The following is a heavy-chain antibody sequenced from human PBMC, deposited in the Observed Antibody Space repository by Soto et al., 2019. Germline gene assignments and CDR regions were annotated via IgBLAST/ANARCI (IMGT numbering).Heavy chain of an antibody. CDR1: GYTFIIYG. Sequence: SVKVSFKASGYTFIIYGINWVRQAPGQGLEWMGWTRPNNGNTKYAQDLQGRVTMTTDTSTSTAYMELRSLRPDDTAVYYCVRDLDGSGSYYTDYWGQGTLVTVSS. J-gene: IGHJ4*02. V-gene: IGHV1-18*01. CDR2: TRPNNGNT. CDR3: VRDLDGSGSYYTDY. D-gene: IGHD3-10*01.